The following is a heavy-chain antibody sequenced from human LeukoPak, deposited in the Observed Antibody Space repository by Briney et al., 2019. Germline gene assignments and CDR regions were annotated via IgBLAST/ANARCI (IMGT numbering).Heavy chain of an antibody. CDR1: GGSINSYY. V-gene: IGHV4-59*01. Sequence: SETLSLTCTVSGGSINSYYWSWIRQPPGKGLEWIGYISYSGSTNYSPSLKSRVTISEDTSKNQFYLKLSSVTAADTAVYYRASGGYYGSGAFHIWGQGTMVTVSS. CDR3: ASGGYYGSGAFHI. CDR2: ISYSGST. J-gene: IGHJ3*02. D-gene: IGHD3-10*01.